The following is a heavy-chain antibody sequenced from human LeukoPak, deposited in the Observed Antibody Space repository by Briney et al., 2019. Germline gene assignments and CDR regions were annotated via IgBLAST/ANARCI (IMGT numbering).Heavy chain of an antibody. CDR1: GFTFSSYS. CDR3: ATDGDYDWNYRSGFDS. D-gene: IGHD1-7*01. J-gene: IGHJ4*02. Sequence: PGGSLRLSCAASGFTFSSYSMNWVRQAPGKGLEWVSYISSSSSTIYYADSVKGRFPISRDNAKNSLYLQMNSLRVEDTAVYYYATDGDYDWNYRSGFDSWGQGTLVTVSS. V-gene: IGHV3-48*01. CDR2: ISSSSSTI.